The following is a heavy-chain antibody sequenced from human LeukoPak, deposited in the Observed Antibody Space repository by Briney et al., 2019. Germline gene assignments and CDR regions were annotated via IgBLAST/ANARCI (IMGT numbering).Heavy chain of an antibody. CDR3: ARGRFAELLFGI. J-gene: IGHJ4*02. Sequence: SETLSLTCTVAGYSISSGYYWGWLRQSPGKGLEWIASIYHTGETHYHLSLKSRVSISVDTSNNQFSLRSTSATAADTAMYYCARGRFAELLFGIWGQGTLVTVSS. V-gene: IGHV4-38-2*02. CDR2: IYHTGET. CDR1: GYSISSGYY. D-gene: IGHD3-10*01.